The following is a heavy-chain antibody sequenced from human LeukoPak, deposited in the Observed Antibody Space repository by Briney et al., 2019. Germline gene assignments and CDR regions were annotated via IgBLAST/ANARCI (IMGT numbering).Heavy chain of an antibody. V-gene: IGHV3-9*01. CDR3: AKDRGNYYFDY. D-gene: IGHD1-7*01. CDR1: GFTFDDYA. J-gene: IGHJ4*02. Sequence: GGSLRLSCAASGFTFDDYAMHWVRQAPGKGLEWVSGISWNSGSIGYADSVKGRFTISRDNAKNSLYLQMNSLRAEDTALYYCAKDRGNYYFDYWGQGALVTVSS. CDR2: ISWNSGSI.